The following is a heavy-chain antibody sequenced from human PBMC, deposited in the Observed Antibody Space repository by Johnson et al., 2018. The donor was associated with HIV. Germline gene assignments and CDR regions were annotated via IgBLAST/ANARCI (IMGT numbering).Heavy chain of an antibody. V-gene: IGHV3-30*02. CDR1: GFTFSSYA. CDR2: IRYDGSDK. CDR3: ARACRDGYTCDAFDI. D-gene: IGHD5-24*01. J-gene: IGHJ3*02. Sequence: QVQLVESGGGVVQPGRSLGLSCAASGFTFSSYAMHWVRQAPGKGLEWVAFIRYDGSDKYYADSAKGRFTISRDNSMNTLYLQMNSLRAEDTAVYYCARACRDGYTCDAFDIWGQGTMVTVSS.